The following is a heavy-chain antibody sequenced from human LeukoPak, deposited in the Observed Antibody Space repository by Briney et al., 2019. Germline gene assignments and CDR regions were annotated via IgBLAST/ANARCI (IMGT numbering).Heavy chain of an antibody. Sequence: PGGSLRLSCAASGFTVSSNYMSWVRQAPGKGLEWVANIKQDGSEKYYVDSVKGRFTISRDNAKNSLYLQMNSLRAEDTAVYYCARDWDYYGSGSYDYYYGMDVWGQGTTVTVSS. D-gene: IGHD3-10*01. CDR2: IKQDGSEK. CDR1: GFTVSSNY. V-gene: IGHV3-7*01. J-gene: IGHJ6*02. CDR3: ARDWDYYGSGSYDYYYGMDV.